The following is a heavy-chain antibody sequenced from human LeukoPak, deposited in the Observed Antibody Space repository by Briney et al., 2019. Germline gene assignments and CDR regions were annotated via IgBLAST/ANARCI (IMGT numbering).Heavy chain of an antibody. Sequence: PSETLSLTCTVSGGSLSWASYYWPWLRHPAGAGREWIGRIYTSGITNYNPSLKSRLPISLDTSKNQFSLRLSSVTAADTAVYYCARGGIAETGTGPNAFDLWGHGTMVTVSS. CDR1: GGSLSWASYY. J-gene: IGHJ3*01. CDR2: IYTSGIT. CDR3: ARGGIAETGTGPNAFDL. V-gene: IGHV4-61*02. D-gene: IGHD6-13*01.